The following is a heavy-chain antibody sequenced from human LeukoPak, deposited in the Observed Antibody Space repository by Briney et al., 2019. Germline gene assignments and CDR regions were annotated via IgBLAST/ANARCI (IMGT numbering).Heavy chain of an antibody. V-gene: IGHV1-18*01. D-gene: IGHD3-22*01. CDR3: ARDRDTYYYDSSGSSY. CDR2: ISAYNGNT. J-gene: IGHJ4*02. Sequence: ASVKVSCKASGYTFTSYAMHWVRQAPGQRLEWMGWISAYNGNTNYAQKLQGRVTMTTDTSTSTAYMELRSLRSDDTAVYYCARDRDTYYYDSSGSSYWGQGTLVTVSS. CDR1: GYTFTSYA.